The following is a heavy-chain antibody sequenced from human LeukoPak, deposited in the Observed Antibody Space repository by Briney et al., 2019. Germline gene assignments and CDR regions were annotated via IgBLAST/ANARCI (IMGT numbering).Heavy chain of an antibody. V-gene: IGHV4-59*12. CDR1: GGSISSYY. D-gene: IGHD6-19*01. J-gene: IGHJ1*01. CDR2: IYYSGST. Sequence: SETLSLTCTVSGGSISSYYWSWSRQPPGKGLEWIGYIYYSGSTSYNPSLKSRVTISVDTSKNQFSLKLSSVTAADTAVYYCARWEWLEYFQHWGQGTLVTVSS. CDR3: ARWEWLEYFQH.